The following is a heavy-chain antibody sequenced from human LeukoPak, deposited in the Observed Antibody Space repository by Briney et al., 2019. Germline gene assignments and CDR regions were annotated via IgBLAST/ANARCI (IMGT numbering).Heavy chain of an antibody. CDR3: ARDPVASPLVAFDI. J-gene: IGHJ3*02. CDR1: GFTFSSHA. D-gene: IGHD2-21*01. V-gene: IGHV3-7*01. CDR2: IKQDGSEK. Sequence: PGGSLRLSCAASGFTFSSHAMSWVRQAPGKGLEWVANIKQDGSEKYYVDSVKGRFTISRDNAKNSLYLQMNSLRAEDTAVYYCARDPVASPLVAFDIWGQGTMVTVSS.